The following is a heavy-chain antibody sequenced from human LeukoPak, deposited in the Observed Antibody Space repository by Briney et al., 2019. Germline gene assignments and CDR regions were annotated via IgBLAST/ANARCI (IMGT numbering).Heavy chain of an antibody. CDR1: GFTSSSYA. CDR2: MSSNGGST. D-gene: IGHD1/OR15-1a*01. CDR3: VKDYNWNIFHY. V-gene: IGHV3-64D*09. Sequence: GGSLRLSCSAPGFTSSSYAMHWVRQAPGGGREYVSAMSSNGGSTYYADSVKGRFTISRDNSKNTLYLQMSSLRAEDTAVYYCVKDYNWNIFHYWGQGTLVTVSS. J-gene: IGHJ4*02.